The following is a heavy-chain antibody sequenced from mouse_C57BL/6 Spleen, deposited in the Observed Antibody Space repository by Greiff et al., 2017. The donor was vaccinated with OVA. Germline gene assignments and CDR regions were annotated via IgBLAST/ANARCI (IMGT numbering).Heavy chain of an antibody. D-gene: IGHD4-1*01. J-gene: IGHJ2*01. V-gene: IGHV1-82*01. CDR3: ARKTGTRGDFDY. CDR1: GYAFSSSW. CDR2: IYPGDGDT. Sequence: VQLQESGPELVKPGASVKISCKASGYAFSSSWMNWVKQRPGKGLEWIGRIYPGDGDTNYNGKFKGKATLTADKSSSTAYMQLSSLPSEDSAVYCYARKTGTRGDFDYWGQGTTLTVSS.